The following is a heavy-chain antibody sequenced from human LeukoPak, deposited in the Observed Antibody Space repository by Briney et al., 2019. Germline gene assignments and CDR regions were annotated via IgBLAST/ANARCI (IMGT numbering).Heavy chain of an antibody. CDR1: GFPLSSYW. CDR3: AKDRFSGSGSYSSLDY. J-gene: IGHJ4*02. D-gene: IGHD3-10*01. CDR2: IKQDGSEK. Sequence: GGAPRISRGTPGFPLSSYWMSWGRPGPGEGVGWGAKIKQDGSEKYHVDSVKGRFTISRDNSKNTLYLQMNSLRAEDTAVYYCAKDRFSGSGSYSSLDYWGQGTLVTVSS. V-gene: IGHV3-7*03.